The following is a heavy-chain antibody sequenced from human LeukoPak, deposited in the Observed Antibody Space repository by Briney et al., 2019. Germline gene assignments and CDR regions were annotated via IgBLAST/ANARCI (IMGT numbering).Heavy chain of an antibody. J-gene: IGHJ6*03. Sequence: GGSLRLSCAASGFTVSNNYMNWVRQAPGKGLEWVSGIYSGATTYYADSVKGRFTISRDNSKNTLSLQMNSLRAEDTAVYYCARELRIVDTTMLNYYYYYYMDVWGKGTTVTVSS. CDR3: ARELRIVDTTMLNYYYYYYMDV. CDR2: IYSGATT. V-gene: IGHV3-53*01. D-gene: IGHD5-18*01. CDR1: GFTVSNNY.